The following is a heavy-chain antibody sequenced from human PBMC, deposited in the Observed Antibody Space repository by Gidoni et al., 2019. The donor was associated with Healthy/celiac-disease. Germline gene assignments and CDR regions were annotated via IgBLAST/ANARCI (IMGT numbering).Heavy chain of an antibody. CDR3: ARVVTMIVVVIITSYYFDY. J-gene: IGHJ4*02. D-gene: IGHD3-22*01. Sequence: EVQLVESGGGLVQPGGSLRLSCAASCFPFSSYDMHWVRQATGKGLEWVSAIGTAGDTYYPGSVKGRFTISRENAKNSLYLQMNSLRAGDTAVYYCARVVTMIVVVIITSYYFDYWGQGTLVTVSS. V-gene: IGHV3-13*01. CDR1: CFPFSSYD. CDR2: IGTAGDT.